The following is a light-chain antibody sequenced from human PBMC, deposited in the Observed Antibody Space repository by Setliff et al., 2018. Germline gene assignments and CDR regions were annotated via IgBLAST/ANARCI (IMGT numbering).Light chain of an antibody. CDR2: EVS. Sequence: QSVLTQPPSASGSPGQSVTISCTGTSSDVSGYNYVSWYQQHPGKAPKLMIYEVSKRPSGVPDRFSGSKSGNTASLTVSGLQAEDEADYYCSSYEGSNNYVFGTGTTV. CDR3: SSYEGSNNYV. V-gene: IGLV2-8*01. J-gene: IGLJ1*01. CDR1: SSDVSGYNY.